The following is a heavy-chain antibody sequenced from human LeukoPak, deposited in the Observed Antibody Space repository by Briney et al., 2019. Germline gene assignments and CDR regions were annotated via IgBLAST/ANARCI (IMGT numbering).Heavy chain of an antibody. CDR3: ARDHDYDFWSGYATDAFDI. D-gene: IGHD3-3*01. Sequence: GGSLRLSCAASGFIFSNAWMSWVRQAPGKGLEWVSSISSSSSYIYYADSVKGRFTISRDNAKNSLYLQMNSLRAEDTAVYYCARDHDYDFWSGYATDAFDIWGQGTMVTVSS. V-gene: IGHV3-21*01. CDR1: GFIFSNAW. J-gene: IGHJ3*02. CDR2: ISSSSSYI.